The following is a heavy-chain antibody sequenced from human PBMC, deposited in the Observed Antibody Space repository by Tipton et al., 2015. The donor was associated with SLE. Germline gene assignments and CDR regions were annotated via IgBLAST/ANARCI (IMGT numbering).Heavy chain of an antibody. Sequence: GLVKPSETLSLSCTVSGGSISSHYWIWIRQPPGKGLEWIGDVYHSGSTNYNPSLKSRVTISLDTSKSQVSLKLTSVTAADTAVYYCARGGSVWYGWFDPWGQGTLVTVSS. CDR3: ARGGSVWYGWFDP. CDR2: VYHSGST. V-gene: IGHV4-59*11. CDR1: GGSISSHY. D-gene: IGHD6-19*01. J-gene: IGHJ5*02.